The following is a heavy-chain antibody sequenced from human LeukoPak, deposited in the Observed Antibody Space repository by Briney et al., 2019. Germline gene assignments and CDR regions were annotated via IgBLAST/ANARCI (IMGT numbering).Heavy chain of an antibody. V-gene: IGHV3-23*01. Sequence: GGSLRLSCAASGFTFSSYAMSWVRQAPGKGLEWVSTISDSGGSTFYADSVKGRFTISRDNSKNTLYLQMNSLRAEDTAVHYCAKSSGMGTTTDQFQDYWGQGTLVAVSS. CDR3: AKSSGMGTTTDQFQDY. CDR1: GFTFSSYA. J-gene: IGHJ4*02. CDR2: ISDSGGST. D-gene: IGHD1-26*01.